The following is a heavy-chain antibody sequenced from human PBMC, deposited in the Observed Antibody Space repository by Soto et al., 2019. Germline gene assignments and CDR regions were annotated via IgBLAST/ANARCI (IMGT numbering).Heavy chain of an antibody. D-gene: IGHD5-18*01. CDR3: ARDTKDTAMVWYFDL. V-gene: IGHV3-21*01. CDR2: ISSSSSYI. J-gene: IGHJ2*01. CDR1: GFTFSSYS. Sequence: EVQLVESGGGLVKPGGSLRLSCAASGFTFSSYSMNWVRQAPGKGLEWVSSISSSSSYIYYADSVKGRFTISRDNAKNSLYLQMNSLRAEDTAVYYCARDTKDTAMVWYFDLWGHGTLVTVSS.